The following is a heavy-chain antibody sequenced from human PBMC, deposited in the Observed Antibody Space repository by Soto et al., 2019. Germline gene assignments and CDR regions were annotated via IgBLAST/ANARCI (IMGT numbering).Heavy chain of an antibody. CDR1: GDTFSSYT. Sequence: QVQLVQSGPEVKKPGSSVRISCRSGGDTFSSYTVSWVRQTPGQGLEWMGRIIPVRGVTNYSRKCKGRRTITADKSKATAHMELSSLKSEDTARYYCAGRRYCGVDCYTKYFYGMDVWGQGASVIVSS. J-gene: IGHJ6*02. D-gene: IGHD2-21*02. V-gene: IGHV1-69*02. CDR2: IIPVRGVT. CDR3: AGRRYCGVDCYTKYFYGMDV.